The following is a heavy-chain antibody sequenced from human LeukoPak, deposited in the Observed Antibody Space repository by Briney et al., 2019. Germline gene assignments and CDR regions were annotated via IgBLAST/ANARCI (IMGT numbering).Heavy chain of an antibody. Sequence: AASVKVSCEASGYTFTNYHMNWVRQAPGQGLEWVGIINSSGGSTTNAQKYQGIVIMNTDMSTSTVYMELSSLGSEDTAVYFCARYGHSPFFDYWGQGTLVIVSS. J-gene: IGHJ4*02. D-gene: IGHD4-17*01. CDR1: GYTFTNYH. V-gene: IGHV1-46*01. CDR2: INSSGGST. CDR3: ARYGHSPFFDY.